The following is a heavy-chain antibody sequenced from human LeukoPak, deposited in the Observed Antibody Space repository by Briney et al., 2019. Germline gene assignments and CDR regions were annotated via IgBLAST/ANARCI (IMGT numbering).Heavy chain of an antibody. CDR3: ARVIAAAGPPDY. D-gene: IGHD6-13*01. CDR2: IYTSGSS. J-gene: IGHJ4*02. CDR1: GGSISSYY. V-gene: IGHV4-4*07. Sequence: SETLSLTCTVSGGSISSYYWSWIWQPAGKGLEWIGRIYTSGSSNYNPSLKSRVTMSVDTSKNQFSLKLSSVTAADTAVYYCARVIAAAGPPDYWGQGTLVTVSS.